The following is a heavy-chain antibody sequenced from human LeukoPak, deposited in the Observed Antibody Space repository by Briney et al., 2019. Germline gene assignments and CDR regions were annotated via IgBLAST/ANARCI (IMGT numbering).Heavy chain of an antibody. V-gene: IGHV3-23*01. CDR2: ITGSGDST. J-gene: IGHJ4*02. CDR1: RFIFSNYA. D-gene: IGHD4-17*01. CDR3: ARDRYGDYSFDY. Sequence: PGGSLRLSCAASRFIFSNYAMNWVRQPPGRGLQWVAGITGSGDSTYYADSVKGRFTISRDNPKNMLYLEMNSLRDEDTADYYCARDRYGDYSFDYWGQGILVTVSS.